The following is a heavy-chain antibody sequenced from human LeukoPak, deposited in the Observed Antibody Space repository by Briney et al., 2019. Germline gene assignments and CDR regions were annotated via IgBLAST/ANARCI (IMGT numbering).Heavy chain of an antibody. J-gene: IGHJ4*02. D-gene: IGHD6-19*01. CDR3: ARSPAVAATRVDY. CDR2: ISSYNGNT. Sequence: VASVKVSCKASGGSFSTYAISWVRRAPGQVLEWMGWISSYNGNTNYAEKLQGRVTMTTDTSTSTAYMELRSLRSDDTAVYYCARSPAVAATRVDYWGQGTLVTVSS. CDR1: GGSFSTYA. V-gene: IGHV1-18*01.